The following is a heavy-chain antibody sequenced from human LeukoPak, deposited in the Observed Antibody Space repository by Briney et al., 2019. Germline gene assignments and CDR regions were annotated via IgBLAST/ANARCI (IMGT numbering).Heavy chain of an antibody. CDR1: GGSISGYY. CDR2: IYSSGSI. CDR3: ARDGNYDFDY. Sequence: PSETLSLTCTVSGGSISGYYWSWIRQPAGKGLEWIGRIYSSGSINYNPSLESRVTMSVDMSKNQFSLKLSSVTAADTAVYYCARDGNYDFDYWGQGTMVTVSS. D-gene: IGHD3-22*01. V-gene: IGHV4-4*07. J-gene: IGHJ4*01.